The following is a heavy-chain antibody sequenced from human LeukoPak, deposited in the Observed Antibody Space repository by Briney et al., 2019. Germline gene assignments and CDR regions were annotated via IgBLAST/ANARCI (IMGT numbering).Heavy chain of an antibody. CDR1: GYTFTSYY. J-gene: IGHJ5*02. CDR2: INPSGGST. Sequence: SXXVSCKXSGYTFTSYYMHWVRQAPGQGLEWMGIINPSGGSTSYAQKFQGRVTMTRDTSTSTVYMELSSLRSEDTAVYYCARDREPITSFDPWGQGTLVTVSS. D-gene: IGHD5-24*01. V-gene: IGHV1-46*01. CDR3: ARDREPITSFDP.